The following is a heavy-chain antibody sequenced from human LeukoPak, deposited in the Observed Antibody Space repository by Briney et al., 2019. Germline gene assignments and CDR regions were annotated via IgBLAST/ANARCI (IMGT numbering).Heavy chain of an antibody. CDR1: GGSISSSSYY. J-gene: IGHJ4*02. V-gene: IGHV4-39*01. CDR3: ARLALVSDRFPDY. Sequence: SETLSLTCTVSGGSISSSSYYWGWIRQPPGKGLEWIGSIYYSGSTYYNPSLRSRFPISVDTSKNQFSLKLSSVTAADTAVYYCARLALVSDRFPDYWGQGTLVTVSS. CDR2: IYYSGST. D-gene: IGHD2-8*01.